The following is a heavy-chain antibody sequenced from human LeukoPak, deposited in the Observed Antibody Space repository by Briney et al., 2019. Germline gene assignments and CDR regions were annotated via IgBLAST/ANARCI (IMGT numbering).Heavy chain of an antibody. CDR1: GGSISGYF. V-gene: IGHV4-59*08. Sequence: SETLSLTCTVSGGSISGYFWSWIRQPPGKGLEWIGYIYYTGSTSYNPSLKSRVTISVDTSKNQFSLRLSSVTAADTGVYYCARYTTTSVPNWFDPWGQGTLATVSS. CDR2: IYYTGST. CDR3: ARYTTTSVPNWFDP. D-gene: IGHD2/OR15-2a*01. J-gene: IGHJ5*02.